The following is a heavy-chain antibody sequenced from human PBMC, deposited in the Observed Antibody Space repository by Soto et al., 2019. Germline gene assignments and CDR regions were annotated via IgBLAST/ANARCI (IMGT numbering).Heavy chain of an antibody. CDR1: GDTLTKYH. CDR2: INPRDGGT. CDR3: ARVAYQSIEY. Sequence: SVKGSCEASGDTLTKYHMHWVRRAPGQGLEWMGIINPRDGGTLYAQNLQDRLTMTRDTSTSTVYMELSSLRSEDTGVYYCARVAYQSIEYWGQGTPVTVSA. J-gene: IGHJ4*02. V-gene: IGHV1-46*01.